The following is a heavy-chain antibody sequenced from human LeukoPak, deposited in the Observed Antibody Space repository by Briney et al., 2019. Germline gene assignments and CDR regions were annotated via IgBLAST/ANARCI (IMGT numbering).Heavy chain of an antibody. CDR2: INPSGGST. CDR1: GYTFTSYY. D-gene: IGHD5-18*01. J-gene: IGHJ4*02. Sequence: ASVKVSCKASGYTFTSYYMQWVRQAPGQGLEWMGIINPSGGSTSYAQKFQGRVTMTRDTSTSTVYMELSSLRSEDTAVYYCARDRDTAMVTDTMMGYWGQGTLVTVSS. CDR3: ARDRDTAMVTDTMMGY. V-gene: IGHV1-46*01.